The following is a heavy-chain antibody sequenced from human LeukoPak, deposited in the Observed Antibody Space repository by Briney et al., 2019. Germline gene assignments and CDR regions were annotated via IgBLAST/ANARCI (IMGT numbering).Heavy chain of an antibody. D-gene: IGHD6-19*01. CDR2: IKQDGSEK. V-gene: IGHV3-7*03. Sequence: ETLSLTCAVSGGSISSGGYSWSWVRQAPGKGLEWVANIKQDGSEKYYVDSVEGRFTISRDNAKNSLYLQMNSLRAEDTAVYYCARTSSGWYPSYYYFDYWGQGTLVTVSS. J-gene: IGHJ4*02. CDR1: GGSISSGGYS. CDR3: ARTSSGWYPSYYYFDY.